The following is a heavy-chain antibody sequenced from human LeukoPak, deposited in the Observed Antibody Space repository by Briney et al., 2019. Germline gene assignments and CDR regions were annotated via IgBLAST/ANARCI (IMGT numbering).Heavy chain of an antibody. V-gene: IGHV4-59*12. CDR2: IYYSGST. J-gene: IGHJ4*02. Sequence: SETLSLTCVVSGGSISSFYWSWIRQPPGKALEWIGYIYYSGSTNYNPSLKSRVTISVDASKNQFSLKLNSVTAADTAVYYCAKVGSSGWLPFDYWGQGTLVTVSS. D-gene: IGHD6-19*01. CDR3: AKVGSSGWLPFDY. CDR1: GGSISSFY.